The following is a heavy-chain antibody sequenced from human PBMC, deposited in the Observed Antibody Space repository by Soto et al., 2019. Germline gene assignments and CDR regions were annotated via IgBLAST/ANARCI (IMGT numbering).Heavy chain of an antibody. D-gene: IGHD6-6*01. Sequence: GGSLRLSCAASGFTFDDYAMHWVRQAPGKGLEWVSGISWNSGSIGYADSVKGRFTISRDNVKNSLYLQMNSLRAEDTALYYCAKDYSSSPTYAFDIWGQGTMVTVSS. CDR1: GFTFDDYA. J-gene: IGHJ3*02. V-gene: IGHV3-9*01. CDR2: ISWNSGSI. CDR3: AKDYSSSPTYAFDI.